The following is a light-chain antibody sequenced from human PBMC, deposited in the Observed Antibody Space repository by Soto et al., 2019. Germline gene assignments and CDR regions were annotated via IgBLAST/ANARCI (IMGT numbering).Light chain of an antibody. Sequence: DTQMTQSPSSLSASVGDRVTITCRASQDIRNELAWYQQKSVKAPKRLIYAVSSLESGVPSRFSGSRSGAEFTLTITSLQPEDFATYYCLQHNDWPPTFGPGTKVDIK. CDR1: QDIRNE. V-gene: IGKV1-17*01. CDR3: LQHNDWPPT. J-gene: IGKJ3*01. CDR2: AVS.